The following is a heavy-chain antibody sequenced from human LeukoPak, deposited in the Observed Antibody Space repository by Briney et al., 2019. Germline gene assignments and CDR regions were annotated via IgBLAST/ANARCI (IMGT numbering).Heavy chain of an antibody. J-gene: IGHJ4*02. CDR2: IWSTGNNK. CDR3: TKEPGQYVRGY. V-gene: IGHV3-33*03. D-gene: IGHD3-22*01. Sequence: GRSLRLSCAASGVLVSSCRMHWVREAPGKGLEWVGVIWSTGNNKYYADSVKGRFTISRDNSKNTLYLQMVSLRAEDTAVYYCTKEPGQYVRGYWGQGTLGTVSS. CDR1: GVLVSSCR.